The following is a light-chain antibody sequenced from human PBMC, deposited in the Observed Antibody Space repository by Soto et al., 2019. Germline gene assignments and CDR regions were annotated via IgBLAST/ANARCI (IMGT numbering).Light chain of an antibody. CDR2: RND. Sequence: QSVLPQPPSASGTPGQRVTISCSTSNSRSGSNYVYGYQQLPGAAPKLLIYRNDQRPSGVPDRFSGSKSGTSASLAISGLRSEDEGDYFCAKWDDSLRVYVFGSGTKVTVL. CDR1: NSRSGSNY. CDR3: AKWDDSLRVYV. V-gene: IGLV1-47*01. J-gene: IGLJ1*01.